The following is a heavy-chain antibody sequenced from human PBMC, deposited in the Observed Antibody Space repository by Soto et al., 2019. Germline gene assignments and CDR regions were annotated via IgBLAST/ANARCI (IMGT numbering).Heavy chain of an antibody. Sequence: GESLKISCAASGFTFSSYAMSWVRQAPGKGLEWVSAISGSGGSTYYADSVKGRFTISRDNSKNTLYLQMNSLRAEDTAVYYCAKDVVVAATPGYYYYMDVWGKGTTVTVSS. CDR3: AKDVVVAATPGYYYYMDV. CDR2: ISGSGGST. CDR1: GFTFSSYA. J-gene: IGHJ6*03. V-gene: IGHV3-23*01. D-gene: IGHD2-15*01.